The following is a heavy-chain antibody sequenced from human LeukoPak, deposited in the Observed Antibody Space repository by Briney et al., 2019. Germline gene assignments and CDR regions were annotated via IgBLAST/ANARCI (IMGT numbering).Heavy chain of an antibody. CDR2: IYPGDSDT. CDR3: ARHDVDSSGYYGSLVY. V-gene: IGHV5-51*01. Sequence: GESLKISCKGSGYSFTSYWIGWVRQMPGKGLEWMGIIYPGDSDTRSSPSFQGQVTISADKSISTAYLQWSSLKASDTAMYYCARHDVDSSGYYGSLVYWGQGTLVTVSS. D-gene: IGHD3-22*01. CDR1: GYSFTSYW. J-gene: IGHJ4*02.